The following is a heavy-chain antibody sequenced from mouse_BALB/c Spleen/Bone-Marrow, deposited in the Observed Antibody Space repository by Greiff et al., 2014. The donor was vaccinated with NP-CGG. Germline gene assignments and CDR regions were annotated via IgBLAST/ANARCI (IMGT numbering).Heavy chain of an antibody. CDR2: ISAGGSYT. D-gene: IGHD1-2*01. J-gene: IGHJ3*01. CDR1: GFTFSDYY. CDR3: ARDLITTATSFAY. Sequence: EVQVVESGGGLVKPGGSLKLSCAASGFTFSDYYMYWVRQTPEKRLEWVGTISAGGSYTYYPDSLKGQFTISRDNAKNNLYLQMSSLKSEDTAMYYCARDLITTATSFAYWGQGTLVTVSA. V-gene: IGHV5-4*02.